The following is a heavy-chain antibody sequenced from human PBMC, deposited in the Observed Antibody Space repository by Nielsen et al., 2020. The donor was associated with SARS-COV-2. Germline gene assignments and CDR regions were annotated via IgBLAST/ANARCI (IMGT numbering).Heavy chain of an antibody. CDR2: IYPGDSDT. Sequence: KVSCKGSGYSFTSYWIGWVRQMPGKGLEWMGIIYPGDSDTRYSPSFQGQVTISADKSISTAYLQWSSLKASDTAMYYCARQVRQWEPYFDYWGQGTLVTVSS. D-gene: IGHD1-26*01. CDR1: GYSFTSYW. J-gene: IGHJ4*02. V-gene: IGHV5-51*01. CDR3: ARQVRQWEPYFDY.